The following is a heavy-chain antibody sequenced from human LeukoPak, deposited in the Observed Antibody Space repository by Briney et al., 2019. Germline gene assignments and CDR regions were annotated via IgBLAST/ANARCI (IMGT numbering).Heavy chain of an antibody. CDR3: ARDLVRPSCATDRCYTLAF. J-gene: IGHJ4*02. CDR1: GGTFSSYA. V-gene: IGHV1-18*01. Sequence: ASVKVSCKASGGTFSSYAISWVRQAPGQGLEWMAWISPYNGDGIAAQRFQGRLSMTTDPSTSTAYMELRSLRSDDTAVYYCARDLVRPSCATDRCYTLAFWGQGTQITVSS. D-gene: IGHD2-15*01. CDR2: ISPYNGDG.